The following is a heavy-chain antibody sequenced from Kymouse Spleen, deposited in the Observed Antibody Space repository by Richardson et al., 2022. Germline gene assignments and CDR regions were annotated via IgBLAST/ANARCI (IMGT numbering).Heavy chain of an antibody. Sequence: QVQLVESGGGVVQPGRSLRLSCAASGFTFSSYGMHWVRQAPGKGLEWVAVIWYDGSNKYYADSVKGRFTISRDNSKNTLYLQMNSLRAEDTAVYYCAVPGIAVAVSFDYWGQGTLVTVSS. CDR2: IWYDGSNK. CDR3: AVPGIAVAVSFDY. CDR1: GFTFSSYG. D-gene: IGHD6-19*01. V-gene: IGHV3-33*01. J-gene: IGHJ4*02.